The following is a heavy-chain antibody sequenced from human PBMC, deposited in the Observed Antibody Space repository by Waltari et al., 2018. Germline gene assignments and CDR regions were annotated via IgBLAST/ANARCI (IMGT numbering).Heavy chain of an antibody. V-gene: IGHV1-8*01. CDR2: MNPNSGNT. CDR3: AREYYYGSGSSFYNWFDP. D-gene: IGHD3-10*01. J-gene: IGHJ5*02. Sequence: QATGQGLEWMGWMNPNSGNTGYAQKFQGRVTMTRNTSISTAYMELSSLRSEDTAVYYCAREYYYGSGSSFYNWFDPWGQGTLVTVSS.